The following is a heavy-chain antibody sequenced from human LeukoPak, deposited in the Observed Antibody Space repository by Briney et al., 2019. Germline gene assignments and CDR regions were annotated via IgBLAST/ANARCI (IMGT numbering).Heavy chain of an antibody. D-gene: IGHD6-6*01. V-gene: IGHV3-30-3*01. CDR2: ISYDGSNK. Sequence: GGSLRLSCAASGFTFSSYAMHWVRQAPGKGLEWVAVISYDGSNKYYADSVKGRFTISRDNSKNTLYLQMNSLRAEDTAVYYCAAGPQLVGYYYYMDVWGKGTTVTVSS. J-gene: IGHJ6*03. CDR3: AAGPQLVGYYYYMDV. CDR1: GFTFSSYA.